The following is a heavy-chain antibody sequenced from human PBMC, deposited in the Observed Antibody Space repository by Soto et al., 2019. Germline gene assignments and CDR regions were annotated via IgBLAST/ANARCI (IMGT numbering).Heavy chain of an antibody. J-gene: IGHJ4*02. CDR1: GFTFSSYA. Sequence: GGSLRLSCAASGFTFSSYAMSWVRQAPGKGLEWVSAISGSGGSTYYADSVKGRFTISRDNSKNTLYLQMNSLRAEDTAVYYCAKSSWGDDYGDYYFDYWGQGTLVTVSS. V-gene: IGHV3-23*01. CDR2: ISGSGGST. CDR3: AKSSWGDDYGDYYFDY. D-gene: IGHD4-17*01.